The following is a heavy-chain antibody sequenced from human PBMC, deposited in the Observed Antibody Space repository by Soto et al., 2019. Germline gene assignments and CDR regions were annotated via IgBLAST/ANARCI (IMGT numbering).Heavy chain of an antibody. CDR2: VYYSGST. V-gene: IGHV4-39*01. CDR3: GRLEGLATISYYFDY. CDR1: GGSVSSSSYY. J-gene: IGHJ4*02. Sequence: SETLSLTCTVSGGSVSSSSYYWGWVRQPPGKGLEWIGSVYYSGSTYYNPSLESRVAISVDKSKNQFSLKLMSLSAADTAVYYCGRLEGLATISYYFDYWGRGALVTVSS. D-gene: IGHD3-9*01.